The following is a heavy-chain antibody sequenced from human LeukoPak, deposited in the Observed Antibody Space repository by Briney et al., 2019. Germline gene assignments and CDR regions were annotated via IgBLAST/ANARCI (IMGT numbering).Heavy chain of an antibody. Sequence: ASVKVSCKASGYTFTSYDINWVRQATGQGLEWMGWMNPNSGNTGYAQKFQGRVTITRNTSISTAYMELSSLRSEDTAVYYCARGQGVYYYYYYMDVWGKGTTVTVSS. CDR3: ARGQGVYYYYYYMDV. CDR2: MNPNSGNT. V-gene: IGHV1-8*03. D-gene: IGHD2-8*01. J-gene: IGHJ6*03. CDR1: GYTFTSYD.